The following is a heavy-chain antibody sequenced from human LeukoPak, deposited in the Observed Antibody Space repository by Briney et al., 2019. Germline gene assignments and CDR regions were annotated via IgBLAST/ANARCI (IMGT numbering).Heavy chain of an antibody. CDR2: INQDESQE. V-gene: IGHV3-7*01. D-gene: IGHD5-18*01. Sequence: GGSLRLSCAASGFTFSNNWMTWVRQAPGKGLEWVANINQDESQEYYVGSVEGRFTISRDNAKNSLYLDMNSLRAEDTAVYYCARDPHTALDYWGQGTLVTVSS. CDR3: ARDPHTALDY. CDR1: GFTFSNNW. J-gene: IGHJ4*02.